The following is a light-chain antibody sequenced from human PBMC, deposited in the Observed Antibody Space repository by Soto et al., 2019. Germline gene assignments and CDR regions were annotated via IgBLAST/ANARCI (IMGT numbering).Light chain of an antibody. V-gene: IGKV1-5*01. CDR1: QSIGSG. Sequence: GDRVTITCRASQSIGSGLAWYQQKPGTAPKLLIHDVSSLESGVQSRFSGSGSGTEFTLTIRSLQPDDFATYYCKHYNSYSEAVGQGTKVDIK. CDR3: KHYNSYSEA. J-gene: IGKJ1*01. CDR2: DVS.